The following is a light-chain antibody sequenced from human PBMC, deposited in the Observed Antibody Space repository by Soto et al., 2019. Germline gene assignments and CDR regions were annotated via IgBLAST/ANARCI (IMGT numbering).Light chain of an antibody. J-gene: IGKJ1*01. CDR3: QQYETWPRT. Sequence: EIVLTQSPATLSVSPGEKVTLSCRASQTIRTNLAWYQQRPGQAPNLLIYDADTRATALPARFSGSGSGTDFTLTIASLQSGDFAVYYCQQYETWPRTFGQGTRVEI. V-gene: IGKV3-15*01. CDR2: DAD. CDR1: QTIRTN.